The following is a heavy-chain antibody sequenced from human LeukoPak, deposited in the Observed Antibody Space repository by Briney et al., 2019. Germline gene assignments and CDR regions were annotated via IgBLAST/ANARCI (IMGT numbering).Heavy chain of an antibody. Sequence: PGGSLRLSCTASGFTFGDYAMTWVRQAPGKGLEWVGRIKTKTDGGTTDYAAPVKGRFTISRDDSKNTVYLQMSSLKSEDTAVYYCTPTDADYWGQGSLVTVSS. CDR1: GFTFGDYA. CDR3: TPTDADY. CDR2: IKTKTDGGTT. V-gene: IGHV3-15*01. J-gene: IGHJ4*02.